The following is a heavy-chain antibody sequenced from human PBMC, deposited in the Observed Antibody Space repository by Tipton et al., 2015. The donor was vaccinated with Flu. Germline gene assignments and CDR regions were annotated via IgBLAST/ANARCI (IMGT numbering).Heavy chain of an antibody. CDR2: VYGDGSNT. V-gene: IGHV3-74*01. D-gene: IGHD2/OR15-2a*01. CDR3: GRGHFGPDY. CDR1: GFTFSSYS. Sequence: SLRLSCAASGFTFSSYSMHWVRQAPGKGLVWVSGVYGDGSNTNYADSVKGRFTISRDNAKYTVYLQMNSLRAEDTAVYYCGRGHFGPDYWGQGTLVTVSS. J-gene: IGHJ4*02.